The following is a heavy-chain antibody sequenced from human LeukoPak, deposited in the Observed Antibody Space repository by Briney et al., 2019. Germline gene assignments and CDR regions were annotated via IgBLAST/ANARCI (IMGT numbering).Heavy chain of an antibody. CDR2: IYHSGST. J-gene: IGHJ4*02. V-gene: IGHV4-38-2*02. CDR1: GYSISSGYY. Sequence: SETLSLTCTVSGYSISSGYYWGWIRQPPGKGLEWIGSIYHSGSTYYNPSLKSRVTISVDTSKNQFSLKLSSVTAADTAVYYCARDSSEDYYDSSGYSDYWGQGTLVTVSS. CDR3: ARDSSEDYYDSSGYSDY. D-gene: IGHD3-22*01.